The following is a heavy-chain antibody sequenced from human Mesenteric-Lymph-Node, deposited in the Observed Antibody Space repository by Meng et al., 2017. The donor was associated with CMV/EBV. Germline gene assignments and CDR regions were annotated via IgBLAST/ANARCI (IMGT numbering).Heavy chain of an antibody. D-gene: IGHD3-3*01. CDR3: ARVTDAGSSYWRFDP. Sequence: GGSLRLSCAASGFSFSSYEMSWVRQAPGKGLEWVSSIGISASDTFYTDSVRGRFTVSRDNAKNSVYLQMNSLRVEDTAVYYCARVTDAGSSYWRFDPWGQGALVTVSS. J-gene: IGHJ5*02. CDR1: GFSFSSYE. CDR2: IGISASDT. V-gene: IGHV3-21*01.